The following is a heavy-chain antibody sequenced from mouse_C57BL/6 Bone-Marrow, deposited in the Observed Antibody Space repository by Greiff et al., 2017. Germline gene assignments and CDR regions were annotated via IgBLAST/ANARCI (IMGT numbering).Heavy chain of an antibody. CDR2: INPSSGYT. Sequence: QVQLKESGAELAKPGASVKLSCKASGYTFTSYWMHWVKQRPGQGLEWIGYINPSSGYTKYNQKFKDKATLTADKSSSTAYMQLSSLTYKDSAVYYCARGGGGSYWYFDVWGTGTTVTVSS. CDR3: ARGGGGSYWYFDV. V-gene: IGHV1-7*01. CDR1: GYTFTSYW. J-gene: IGHJ1*03. D-gene: IGHD1-1*02.